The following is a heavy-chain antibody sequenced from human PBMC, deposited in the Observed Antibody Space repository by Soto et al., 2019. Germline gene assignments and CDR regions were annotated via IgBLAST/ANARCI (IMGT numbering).Heavy chain of an antibody. J-gene: IGHJ5*02. CDR2: IYYSGST. CDR3: ARDIKGATMVRGVIISLDWFHP. Sequence: SETLSLTCTVSGGSISSGDYYWSWIRQPPGKGLEWIGYIYYSGSTYYNPSLKSRVTISVDTSKNQFSLKLGSVTAADTAVYYCARDIKGATMVRGVIISLDWFHPWGQGTLVTSPQ. D-gene: IGHD3-10*01. CDR1: GGSISSGDYY. V-gene: IGHV4-30-4*01.